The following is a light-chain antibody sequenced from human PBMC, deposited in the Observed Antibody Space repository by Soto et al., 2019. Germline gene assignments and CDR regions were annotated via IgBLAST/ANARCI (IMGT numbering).Light chain of an antibody. CDR1: QGISSW. CDR3: QQANSFPWT. Sequence: DIQMTQSPSSVSASVGDRVTITSRASQGISSWLAWYQQKPGQAPKLLIYAAASLQSGVPSRFSVSRSGTDFTLSIRSLQPEDFATYYCQQANSFPWTFGQWTKVEIK. V-gene: IGKV1-12*01. J-gene: IGKJ1*01. CDR2: AAA.